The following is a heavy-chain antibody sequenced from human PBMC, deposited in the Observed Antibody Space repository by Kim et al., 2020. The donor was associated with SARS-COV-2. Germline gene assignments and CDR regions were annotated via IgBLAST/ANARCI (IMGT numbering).Heavy chain of an antibody. V-gene: IGHV3-30-3*01. D-gene: IGHD2-2*01. CDR1: GFTFSTYA. J-gene: IGHJ4*02. CDR2: MSTDGSET. Sequence: GGSLRLSCFASGFTFSTYAMYWVRQPPGRGLEWVALMSTDGSETFYADSVKGRFFISRDSSKSALYLQMNSLGLEDTAVYYCAKAGKNVQYYQSPLESWGRGTLVTVSS. CDR3: AKAGKNVQYYQSPLES.